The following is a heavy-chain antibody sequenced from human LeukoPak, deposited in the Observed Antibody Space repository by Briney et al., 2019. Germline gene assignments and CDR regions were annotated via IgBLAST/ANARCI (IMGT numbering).Heavy chain of an antibody. CDR2: TSYDGSNK. CDR1: GFTSSSYA. J-gene: IGHJ6*02. Sequence: GGSLRLSCAASGFTSSSYAMHWVRQGPGKGLEWVAVTSYDGSNKYYADSVKGRFTISRDNSKNTLYLQMNSLRAEDTAVYYCARGAQTAPADYYYYGMDVWGQGTTVTVSS. D-gene: IGHD4/OR15-4a*01. V-gene: IGHV3-30-3*01. CDR3: ARGAQTAPADYYYYGMDV.